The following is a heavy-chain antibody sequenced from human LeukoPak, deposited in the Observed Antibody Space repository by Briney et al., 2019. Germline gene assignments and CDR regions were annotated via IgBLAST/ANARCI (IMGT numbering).Heavy chain of an antibody. J-gene: IGHJ4*02. CDR3: AKGLRWFGNFYFNYFDH. CDR2: ISYDGSNK. Sequence: GGSLRLSCAASGFTFSSYGMHWVRQAPGKGLEWVAVISYDGSNKYYADSVKGRFTISRDNSKNTLYLQMNSLRTEDTAVYYCAKGLRWFGNFYFNYFDHWGQGTLVTVSS. V-gene: IGHV3-30*18. D-gene: IGHD3-10*01. CDR1: GFTFSSYG.